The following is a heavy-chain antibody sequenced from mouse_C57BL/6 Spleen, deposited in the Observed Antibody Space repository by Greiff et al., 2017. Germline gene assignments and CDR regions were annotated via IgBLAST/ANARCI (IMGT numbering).Heavy chain of an antibody. J-gene: IGHJ2*01. CDR1: GYSITSGYY. V-gene: IGHV3-6*01. Sequence: DVKLVESGPGLVKPSPSLSLTCSVTGYSITSGYYWNWIRQFPGNKLEWMGYISYDGSNNYNPSLKNRISITRDTSKNQFFLKLNSVTTEDTATYYCAREDSSGYHYWGQGTTLTVSS. D-gene: IGHD3-2*02. CDR3: AREDSSGYHY. CDR2: ISYDGSN.